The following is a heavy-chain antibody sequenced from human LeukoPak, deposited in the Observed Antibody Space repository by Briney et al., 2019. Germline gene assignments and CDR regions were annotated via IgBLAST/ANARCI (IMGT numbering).Heavy chain of an antibody. J-gene: IGHJ4*02. Sequence: SETLSLTCTVSGGSISSSSYYWGWIRQPPGKGLEWIGSIYYSGSTYYNPSLKSRVTISVDKSKNQFSLKLSSVTAADTAVYYCASIAAADRPYYFDYWGQGTLVTVSS. CDR1: GGSISSSSYY. V-gene: IGHV4-39*07. CDR3: ASIAAADRPYYFDY. CDR2: IYYSGST. D-gene: IGHD6-13*01.